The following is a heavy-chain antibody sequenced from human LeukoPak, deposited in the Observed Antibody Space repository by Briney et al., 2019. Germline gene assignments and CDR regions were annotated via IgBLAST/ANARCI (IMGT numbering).Heavy chain of an antibody. V-gene: IGHV4-38-2*02. D-gene: IGHD3-9*01. CDR2: IYHSGDT. CDR3: ARVSDYDILTGLNWFDP. Sequence: PSETLSLTCTVSDYSIRSGLYWGWIRQPPGKGLEWIGTIYHSGDTYYNPSLKSRVTISVDASKNQFSLKLSSVTAADTAVYYCARVSDYDILTGLNWFDPWGQGTLVTVSS. J-gene: IGHJ5*02. CDR1: DYSIRSGLY.